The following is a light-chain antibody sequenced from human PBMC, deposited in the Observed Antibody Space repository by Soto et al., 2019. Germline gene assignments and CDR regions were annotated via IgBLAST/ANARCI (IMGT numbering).Light chain of an antibody. CDR2: EVS. CDR1: SSDVGGHTY. CDR3: NSYTSTSTLV. J-gene: IGLJ2*01. Sequence: QSVLAQPASVSGSPGQSITISCTGTSSDVGGHTYVSWYQQHPGKAPKLMIYEVSNRPSGVSSRFSGSKSGNTASLTISGLQAEDEADYYCNSYTSTSTLVFGGGTQLTVL. V-gene: IGLV2-14*01.